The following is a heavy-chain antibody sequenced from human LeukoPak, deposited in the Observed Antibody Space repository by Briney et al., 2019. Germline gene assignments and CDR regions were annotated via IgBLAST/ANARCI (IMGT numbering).Heavy chain of an antibody. V-gene: IGHV3-21*01. J-gene: IGHJ4*02. CDR2: ISSSSSYI. Sequence: GGSLRLSCAASGFTFSSYSMNWVRQAPGKGLDWVSSISSSSSYIYYADSVKGRFTISRDNAKNSLYLQMNSLRAEDTAVYYCARDLGYCSSTSCYPPLGYWGQGTLVTVSS. D-gene: IGHD2-2*01. CDR1: GFTFSSYS. CDR3: ARDLGYCSSTSCYPPLGY.